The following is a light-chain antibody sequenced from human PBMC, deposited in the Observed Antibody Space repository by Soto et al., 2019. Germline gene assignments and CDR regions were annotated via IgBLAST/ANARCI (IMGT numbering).Light chain of an antibody. CDR3: QKYNSAPLT. Sequence: DIQMTQSPSSLSASLGDRVTITCRASPGIGVYLAWFQEKPGKVPKLLIYASSALQSGVPYRFSGSGSGTDFTLTISSLQPEDFATYYCQKYNSAPLTFGGGTKVEIK. CDR2: ASS. V-gene: IGKV1-27*01. J-gene: IGKJ4*02. CDR1: PGIGVY.